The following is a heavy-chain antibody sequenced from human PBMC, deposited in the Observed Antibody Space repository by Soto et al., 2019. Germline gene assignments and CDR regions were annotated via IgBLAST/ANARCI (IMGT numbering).Heavy chain of an antibody. V-gene: IGHV3-23*01. D-gene: IGHD6-13*01. CDR3: AKDRGIAAAGPDAFDI. CDR2: ISGSGGST. Sequence: GGSLRLSCAASGFTFSSYAMSWVRQAPGKGLEWVSAISGSGGSTYYADSVKGRFTISRDNSKNTLYLQMNSLRAEDTAVYYCAKDRGIAAAGPDAFDIWGQGTMVTVSS. J-gene: IGHJ3*02. CDR1: GFTFSSYA.